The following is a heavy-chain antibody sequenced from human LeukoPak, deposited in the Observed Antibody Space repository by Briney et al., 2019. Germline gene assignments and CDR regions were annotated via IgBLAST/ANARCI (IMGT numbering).Heavy chain of an antibody. CDR3: AKDPDPRVRGLKVNFFDY. CDR1: GFTFSSYA. J-gene: IGHJ4*02. CDR2: ISGSGGST. Sequence: GGSLRLSCAASGFTFSSYAMSWVRQAPGKGLEWVSAISGSGGSTCYADSVKGRFTISRDNSKNTLYLQMNSLRAEDTAVYYCAKDPDPRVRGLKVNFFDYWGQGTLVTVSS. V-gene: IGHV3-23*01. D-gene: IGHD3-10*01.